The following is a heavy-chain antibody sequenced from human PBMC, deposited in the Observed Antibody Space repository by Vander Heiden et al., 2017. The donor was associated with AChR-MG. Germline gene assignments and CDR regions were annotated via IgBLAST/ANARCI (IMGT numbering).Heavy chain of an antibody. CDR1: GFTFDRYA. D-gene: IGHD3-16*01. V-gene: IGHV3-23*01. J-gene: IGHJ4*02. Sequence: VLLLESGGGLVQPGGSLRLSCAASGFTFDRYAMSWVRQAPGKGLEWVSGISGNGVSTYYADSVEGRFTISRDNSDNTVFLQVNSLRAEDTAVYYCAKDKFSSYYDAYYFDSWGQGTLVTVSS. CDR2: ISGNGVST. CDR3: AKDKFSSYYDAYYFDS.